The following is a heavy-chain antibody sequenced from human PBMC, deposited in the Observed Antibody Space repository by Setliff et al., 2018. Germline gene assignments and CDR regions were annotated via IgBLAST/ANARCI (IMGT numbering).Heavy chain of an antibody. CDR2: IDNSSTWI. Sequence: PGGSLRLSCAASGFSFTTYTMNWIRQAPGQGLEWISSIDNSSTWIYYADSVKGRFTISRDNAENSLYLQMNSLGVDDTAVYYCARDWGAAGSTNAFDIWGQGTMVTVSS. CDR1: GFSFTTYT. CDR3: ARDWGAAGSTNAFDI. D-gene: IGHD3-16*01. V-gene: IGHV3-21*01. J-gene: IGHJ3*02.